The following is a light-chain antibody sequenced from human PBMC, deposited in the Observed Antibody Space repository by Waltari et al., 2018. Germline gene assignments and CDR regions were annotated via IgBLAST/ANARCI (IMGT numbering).Light chain of an antibody. Sequence: EIVLTQSPGTLSLSPGERATLSCGAMQSVGGTLAWYQQKPGQAPRPRIYGASSRATGIPDRFSGSGSGTVFSLSISRLEPEDSAVYYCQHYVRLPVTFGQGTKVEIK. CDR2: GAS. CDR3: QHYVRLPVT. CDR1: QSVGGT. J-gene: IGKJ1*01. V-gene: IGKV3-20*01.